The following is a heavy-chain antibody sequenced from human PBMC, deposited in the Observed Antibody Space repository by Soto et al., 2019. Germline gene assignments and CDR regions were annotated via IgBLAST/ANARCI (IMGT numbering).Heavy chain of an antibody. CDR3: GRDDKSYCGGDCPFDY. CDR1: GYTFTSYG. J-gene: IGHJ4*02. Sequence: GASVKVSCKASGYTFTSYGISWVRQAPGQGLEWMGWISAYNGNTNYAQKLQGRVTMTTDTSTSTAYMELRSLRSDDTAVYYCGRDDKSYCGGDCPFDYWGQGTQVTVSS. CDR2: ISAYNGNT. D-gene: IGHD2-21*02. V-gene: IGHV1-18*01.